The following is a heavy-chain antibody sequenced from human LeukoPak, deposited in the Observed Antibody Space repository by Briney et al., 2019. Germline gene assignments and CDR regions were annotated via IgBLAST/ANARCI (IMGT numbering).Heavy chain of an antibody. J-gene: IGHJ3*02. CDR2: NYHSGST. Sequence: SGTVSLTCGVSGGSISSSNWWSWVRQPPGKGLEWIGENYHSGSTNYNPSLRSRFTISVDKSKNQFSLKLSSVTAADTAVYYCARSTGDYYDSMGNAFDIWGQGTKVTVST. D-gene: IGHD3-22*01. CDR3: ARSTGDYYDSMGNAFDI. CDR1: GGSISSSNW. V-gene: IGHV4-4*02.